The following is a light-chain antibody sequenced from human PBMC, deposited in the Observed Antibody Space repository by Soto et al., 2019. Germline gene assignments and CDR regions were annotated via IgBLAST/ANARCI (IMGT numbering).Light chain of an antibody. J-gene: IGLJ1*01. Sequence: QSVLTQPPSVSAAPGEKVSISCSGSSSNIGGNSVSWYQQLPGTAPKLRIYEDNKRPSGIPDRFSGSKSGTSATLGITGFQTGDEADYYCGSWDSSLSAYDFGTGPQVTV. CDR3: GSWDSSLSAYD. V-gene: IGLV1-51*01. CDR1: SSNIGGNS. CDR2: EDN.